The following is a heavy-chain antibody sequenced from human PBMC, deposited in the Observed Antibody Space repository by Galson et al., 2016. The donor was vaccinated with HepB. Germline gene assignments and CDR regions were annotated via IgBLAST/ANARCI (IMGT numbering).Heavy chain of an antibody. CDR1: GLTFSDHY. Sequence: SLRLSCAASGLTFSDHYLHWVRQAPGKGLEWVGRSRNRANSYTKEYAASVEGRFTIPRDNSRNSLYLQMNNLKSEDTAVYYCASYYGDYSSSAFDLWGQGTMVTVSS. CDR2: SRNRANSYTK. D-gene: IGHD4-17*01. J-gene: IGHJ3*01. CDR3: ASYYGDYSSSAFDL. V-gene: IGHV3-72*01.